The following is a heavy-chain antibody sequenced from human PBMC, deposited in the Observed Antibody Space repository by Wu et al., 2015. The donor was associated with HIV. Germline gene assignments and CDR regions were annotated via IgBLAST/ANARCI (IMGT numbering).Heavy chain of an antibody. J-gene: IGHJ3*02. CDR3: NRGMQRWVNDAFDI. CDR1: GYTFTSFD. V-gene: IGHV1-8*01. Sequence: QVHLVQSGAEVKKPGASVKVSCKTSGYTFTSFDINWVRQATGRGLEWMGRMNPKSGNTGYSQKFQGRVTMTRDTSTSTVYMQLGTLTSEDTAVYYCNRGMQRWVNDAFDIWGQGTMVTVSS. D-gene: IGHD3-16*01. CDR2: MNPKSGNT.